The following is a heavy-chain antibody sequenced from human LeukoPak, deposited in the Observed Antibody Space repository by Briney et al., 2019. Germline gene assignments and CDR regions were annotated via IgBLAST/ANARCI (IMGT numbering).Heavy chain of an antibody. CDR1: GVTFEDYY. V-gene: IGHV3-11*01. CDR2: ISSTGGDK. J-gene: IGHJ4*02. Sequence: PGGSLRLSCTGSGVTFEDYYLSWIRQAPGKGLEWISYISSTGGDKFYADPVKGRFIISRDNAMNSVYMEMNDLTAEDTAFYYCARGENGSFDRWGQGTLVIVSS. CDR3: ARGENGSFDR. D-gene: IGHD5-24*01.